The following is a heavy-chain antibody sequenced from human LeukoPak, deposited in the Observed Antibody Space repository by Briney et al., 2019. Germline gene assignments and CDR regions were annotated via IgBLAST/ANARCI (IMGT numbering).Heavy chain of an antibody. CDR3: AELGITMIGGV. V-gene: IGHV3-48*03. Sequence: SGGSLRLSYAASGFTFSSYEINWVRQAPAKGLEWVSYISSSGSTIYYADSVKGRFTISRDNAKNSLYLQMNSLRAEDTAVYYCAELGITMIGGVWGKGTTVTISS. CDR1: GFTFSSYE. J-gene: IGHJ6*04. CDR2: ISSSGSTI. D-gene: IGHD3-10*02.